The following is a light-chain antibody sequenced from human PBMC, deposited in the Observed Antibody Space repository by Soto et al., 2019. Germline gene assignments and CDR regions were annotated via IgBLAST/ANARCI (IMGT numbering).Light chain of an antibody. CDR3: QQYGSSPRT. Sequence: ESVLTQSPGTLSLSPGERATLSCRASQSVSSYLAWYQQKPGQAPRLLIYDASNRATGIPDRFSGSGSGTDFTLTISRLEPEDFAVYYCQQYGSSPRTFGQGTKVDIK. CDR1: QSVSSY. V-gene: IGKV3-20*01. CDR2: DAS. J-gene: IGKJ1*01.